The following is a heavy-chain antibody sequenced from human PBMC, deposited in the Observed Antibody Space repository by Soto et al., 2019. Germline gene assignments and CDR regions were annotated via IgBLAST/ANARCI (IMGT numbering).Heavy chain of an antibody. D-gene: IGHD6-13*01. V-gene: IGHV4-61*08. J-gene: IGHJ4*02. Sequence: PSETLSLTCTVSGGSISSGDYYWSWIRQPPGKGLEWIGYIYYSGSTNYNPSLKSRVTISVDTSKNQFSLKLSSVTAADTAVYYCARERVGSSWYSDYWGQGTLVTVSS. CDR2: IYYSGST. CDR3: ARERVGSSWYSDY. CDR1: GGSISSGDYY.